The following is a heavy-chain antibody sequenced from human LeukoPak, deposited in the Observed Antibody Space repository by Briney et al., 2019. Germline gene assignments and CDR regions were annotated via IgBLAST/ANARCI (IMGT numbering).Heavy chain of an antibody. CDR3: ARDRGYGDYGDFDY. CDR2: IYYSGST. Sequence: PSETLSLTCTVSGGSISSGDYYWSWIRQPPGKGLEWIGYIYYSGSTYYNPSLKSRVTISVDTSKNQFSLKLSSVTAADTAVYYCARDRGYGDYGDFDYWGQGTLVTVSS. CDR1: GGSISSGDYY. V-gene: IGHV4-30-4*01. D-gene: IGHD4-17*01. J-gene: IGHJ4*02.